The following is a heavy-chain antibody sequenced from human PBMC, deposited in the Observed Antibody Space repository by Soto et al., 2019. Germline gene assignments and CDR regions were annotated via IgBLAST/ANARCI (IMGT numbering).Heavy chain of an antibody. CDR2: ISYDETNK. CDR3: ARDGHDDILTGYYKSIDY. Sequence: PGGSLRLSCVASGFTFSTYSMHWVRQAPGKGLEWVAVISYDETNKNSADSVKGRFTISRDNSKNMLYLQMSSLRTEDTAVYYCARDGHDDILTGYYKSIDYWGQGTLVTVSS. CDR1: GFTFSTYS. D-gene: IGHD3-9*01. V-gene: IGHV3-30-3*01. J-gene: IGHJ4*02.